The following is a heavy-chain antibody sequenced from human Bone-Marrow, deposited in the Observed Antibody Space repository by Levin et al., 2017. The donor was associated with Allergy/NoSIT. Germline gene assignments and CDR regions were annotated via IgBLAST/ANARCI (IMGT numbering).Heavy chain of an antibody. Sequence: SQTLSLTCTVSGGSISSGDYYWSWIRQPPGKGLEWIGYIYYSGSTYYNPSLKSRVTISVDTSKNQFSLKLSSVTAADTAVYYCAREGLRYYYYGMDVWGQGTTVTVSS. V-gene: IGHV4-30-4*01. CDR1: GGSISSGDYY. CDR3: AREGLRYYYYGMDV. CDR2: IYYSGST. J-gene: IGHJ6*02.